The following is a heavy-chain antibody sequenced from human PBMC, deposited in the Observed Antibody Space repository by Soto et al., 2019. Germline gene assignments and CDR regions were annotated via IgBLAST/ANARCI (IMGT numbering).Heavy chain of an antibody. V-gene: IGHV3-23*01. CDR3: AKSGSGWYAFDY. Sequence: EVQLLESGGGLVQPGGSLRLSCAASGFTFSSDARSWVRQAPGKGLEWVSAISGSGGSTKYADSVKGRFTISRDNSENTLYLQMSSLRAEDTAVYYCAKSGSGWYAFDYWGQGTLVTVSS. D-gene: IGHD6-19*01. CDR2: ISGSGGST. CDR1: GFTFSSDA. J-gene: IGHJ4*02.